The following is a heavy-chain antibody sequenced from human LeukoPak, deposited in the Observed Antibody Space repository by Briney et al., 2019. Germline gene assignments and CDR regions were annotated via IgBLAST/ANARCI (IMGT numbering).Heavy chain of an antibody. CDR2: IYYSGST. J-gene: IGHJ4*02. CDR3: ARHRSSGFFDY. Sequence: PSETLSLTCTVSGGSISSSSYYWSWIRQPPGKGLEWIGYIYYSGSTNYNPSLKSRVTISVDTSKNQFSLKLSSVTAADTAVYYCARHRSSGFFDYWGQGTLVTVSS. V-gene: IGHV4-61*05. D-gene: IGHD3-22*01. CDR1: GGSISSSSYY.